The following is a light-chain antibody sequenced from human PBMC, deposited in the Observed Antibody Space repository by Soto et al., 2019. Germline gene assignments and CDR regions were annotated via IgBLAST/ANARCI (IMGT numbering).Light chain of an antibody. CDR2: DDS. J-gene: IGLJ2*01. CDR1: RIGSKI. Sequence: SYELTQPPSVSVAPGQTAMITCGGNRIGSKIVHWFQQKPGQAPVLVVHDDSDRPSGIPERFSGSNSGGTATLTISRVEAGDEADYYCQVWDSRDDHRVFGGGTK. V-gene: IGLV3-21*02. CDR3: QVWDSRDDHRV.